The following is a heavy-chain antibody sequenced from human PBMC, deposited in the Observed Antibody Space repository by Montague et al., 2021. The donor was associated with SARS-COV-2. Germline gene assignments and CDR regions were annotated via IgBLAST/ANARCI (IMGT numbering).Heavy chain of an antibody. D-gene: IGHD3-9*01. V-gene: IGHV3-30*09. J-gene: IGHJ4*02. CDR3: ARDLVIGYDILTGYYGFSEGWFDY. CDR1: GFTFSNYA. CDR2: ISYDGSNK. Sequence: SLSLSCAASGFTFSNYAMHWFRQAPGKGLEWVAVISYDGSNKYYADSVKGRFAISRDNSKNTLYLQMNSLRAEDTAVYYCARDLVIGYDILTGYYGFSEGWFDYWGQGTLVTVSS.